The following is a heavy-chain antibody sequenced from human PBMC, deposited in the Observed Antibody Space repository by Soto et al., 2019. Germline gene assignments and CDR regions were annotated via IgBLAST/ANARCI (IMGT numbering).Heavy chain of an antibody. J-gene: IGHJ4*02. V-gene: IGHV4-59*01. CDR1: GGSISSYY. CDR2: IYYSGST. Sequence: SETLSLTCTVSGGSISSYYWSWIRQPPGKGLEWIGYIYYSGSTNYNPSLKSRVTISVDTSKNQFSLKLSSVTAADTAVYYCAIRGYDSSVPFDYWGQGTLVTVSS. CDR3: AIRGYDSSVPFDY. D-gene: IGHD3-22*01.